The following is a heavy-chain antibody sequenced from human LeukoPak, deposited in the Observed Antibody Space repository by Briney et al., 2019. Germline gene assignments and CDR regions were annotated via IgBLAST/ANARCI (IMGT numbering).Heavy chain of an antibody. J-gene: IGHJ4*02. V-gene: IGHV3-23*01. D-gene: IGHD3-16*01. CDR3: AKWPEGAMDYFDY. CDR1: GFTFSNYA. CDR2: ISGTGGST. Sequence: GGSLRLSCAASGFTFSNYAMSWVRQAPGKGLEWVAGISGTGGSTHYADSVKGRFTISRDNSKNTLYLEMSSLRVEDTAIYYCAKWPEGAMDYFDYWGQGTLVTVSS.